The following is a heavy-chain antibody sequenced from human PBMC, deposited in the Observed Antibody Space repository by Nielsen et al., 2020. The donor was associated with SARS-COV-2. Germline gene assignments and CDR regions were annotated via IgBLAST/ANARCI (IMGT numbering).Heavy chain of an antibody. D-gene: IGHD3-3*01. J-gene: IGHJ4*02. V-gene: IGHV3-74*01. CDR3: ARNAYDFPPNSFDY. CDR1: GFTFSSYW. CDR2: INSDGSST. Sequence: GESLKISCAASGFTFSSYWMHWVRQAPGKGLVWVSRINSDGSSTSYADSVKGRFTISSDNAKNTLYLQMNSLRAEDTAVYYCARNAYDFPPNSFDYWGQGTLVTVSS.